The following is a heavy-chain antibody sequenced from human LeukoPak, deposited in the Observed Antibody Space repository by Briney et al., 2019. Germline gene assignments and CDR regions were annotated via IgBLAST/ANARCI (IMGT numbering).Heavy chain of an antibody. J-gene: IGHJ4*02. V-gene: IGHV3-23*01. CDR1: GFTFNTYA. CDR3: ARDQGSAVSGPFFFDY. D-gene: IGHD6-19*01. Sequence: PGGSLRLSCAASGFTFNTYAMSWVRQAPGKGLEWVSAVSSFGGTTYYADSAKGRFTISRDNSENTLSLQLSSLRAEDTAIYYCARDQGSAVSGPFFFDYWGQGALVTVSS. CDR2: VSSFGGTT.